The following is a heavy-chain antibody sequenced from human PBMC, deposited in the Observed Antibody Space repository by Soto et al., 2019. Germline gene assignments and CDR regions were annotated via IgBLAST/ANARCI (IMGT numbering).Heavy chain of an antibody. CDR1: GFSLSNARMG. Sequence: QVTLKESGPVLVKPTETLTLTCTVSGFSLSNARMGVSWIRQSPGKALEWLAHIFSNDETTYSTTLKNRRTISKDTSNSQVVLTMTNMDPVDTATYYCARINFGIPAAILRWFDPWGQGTLVTVSS. J-gene: IGHJ5*02. CDR3: ARINFGIPAAILRWFDP. D-gene: IGHD2-2*01. CDR2: IFSNDET. V-gene: IGHV2-26*01.